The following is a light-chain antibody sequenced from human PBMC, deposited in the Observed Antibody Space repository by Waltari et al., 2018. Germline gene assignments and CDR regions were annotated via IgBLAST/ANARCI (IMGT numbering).Light chain of an antibody. CDR3: HSRDASGVGGS. CDR1: SPKSYY. CDR2: DKN. J-gene: IGLJ2*01. V-gene: IGLV3-19*01. Sequence: SSELTQDPAVSVAMGQTVRIPCQGDSPKSYYDSRYQQRPGQAPRLVMYDKNNRPSGVPDRFSGSTSHNTASLTITGAQAEDEASYYCHSRDASGVGGSFGGGTKLTVL.